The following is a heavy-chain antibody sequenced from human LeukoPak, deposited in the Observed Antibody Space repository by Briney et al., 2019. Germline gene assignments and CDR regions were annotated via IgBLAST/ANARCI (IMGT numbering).Heavy chain of an antibody. D-gene: IGHD1-26*01. V-gene: IGHV4-59*01. Sequence: SETLSLTCTVSGGSISNYFWTWIRQPPGKGLESIGYIYYSGSSDYNPSLKSRATISVDTSKTQFSLKLSSVTAADTAVYYCARSYSTGSYFDYWGQGTLVTVSS. CDR1: GGSISNYF. CDR3: ARSYSTGSYFDY. CDR2: IYYSGSS. J-gene: IGHJ4*02.